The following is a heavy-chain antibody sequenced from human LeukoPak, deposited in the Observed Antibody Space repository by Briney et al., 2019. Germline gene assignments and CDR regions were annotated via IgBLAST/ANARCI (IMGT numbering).Heavy chain of an antibody. CDR1: GGSISSYY. D-gene: IGHD3-22*01. Sequence: KPSETLSLTCTVSGGSISSYYWSWIRQPPGKGLEWIGYIYYSGSTNYNPSLKSRVTISVDTSKNQFSLKLSSVTAADTAVYYCARHGHYYDSSPSRAAFDIWGQGTMVTVSS. J-gene: IGHJ3*02. CDR3: ARHGHYYDSSPSRAAFDI. V-gene: IGHV4-59*08. CDR2: IYYSGST.